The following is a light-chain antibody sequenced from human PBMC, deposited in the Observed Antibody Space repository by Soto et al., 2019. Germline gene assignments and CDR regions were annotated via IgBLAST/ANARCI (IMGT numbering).Light chain of an antibody. CDR2: AAS. J-gene: IGKJ5*01. Sequence: DSQMTQSQSSLSASLGDRVAITCRASQNISSYLNWYQQKPGKAPKVLIYAASNLQSRVPSRFSGSGSGTDFALTISSLQPEDFATYYCQQGYSTPITFGQGTRLEI. V-gene: IGKV1-39*01. CDR1: QNISSY. CDR3: QQGYSTPIT.